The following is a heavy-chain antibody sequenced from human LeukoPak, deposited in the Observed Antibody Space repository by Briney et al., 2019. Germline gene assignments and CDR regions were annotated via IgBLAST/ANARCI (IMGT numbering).Heavy chain of an antibody. CDR3: ASDYGDYIFDY. J-gene: IGHJ4*02. D-gene: IGHD4-17*01. CDR1: GGSISSSSYY. Sequence: PSGTLSLTCTVSGGSISSSSYYWGWIRQPPGKGLEWIGSIYYSGSTYYNPSLKSRVTISVDTSKNQFSLKLSSVAAADTAVYYCASDYGDYIFDYWGQGTLVTVSS. V-gene: IGHV4-39*01. CDR2: IYYSGST.